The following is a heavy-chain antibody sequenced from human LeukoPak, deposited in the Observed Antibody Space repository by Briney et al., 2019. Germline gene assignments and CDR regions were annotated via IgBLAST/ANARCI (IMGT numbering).Heavy chain of an antibody. Sequence: GGSLRLSCSASGFTFSSYAMHWVRQAPGKGLEYVSAISSNGCSTYYAAYVKGRFTISRDNSKNTLYLKMSSLRAEDTALYYCVKPYGSGSYSAFDYWGQGTLVTVSS. CDR2: ISSNGCST. J-gene: IGHJ4*02. V-gene: IGHV3-64D*06. D-gene: IGHD3-10*01. CDR3: VKPYGSGSYSAFDY. CDR1: GFTFSSYA.